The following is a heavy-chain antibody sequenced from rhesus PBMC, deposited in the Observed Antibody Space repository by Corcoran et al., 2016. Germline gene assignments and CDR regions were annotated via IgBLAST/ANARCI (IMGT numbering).Heavy chain of an antibody. CDR3: ATDGIAAVFDV. V-gene: IGHV1-111*01. D-gene: IGHD6-13*01. CDR1: GYTFTDYY. J-gene: IGHJ5-2*02. CDR2: VFPEDGEA. Sequence: EVQLVQSGAEVKKPGASVKISCKASGYTFTDYYLHWVRQAPGKGLEWCGRVFPEDGEADKEQKFQDRVPIARETCTGTAYLELSSLRSEDTAVYYCATDGIAAVFDVWGRGVLVTVSS.